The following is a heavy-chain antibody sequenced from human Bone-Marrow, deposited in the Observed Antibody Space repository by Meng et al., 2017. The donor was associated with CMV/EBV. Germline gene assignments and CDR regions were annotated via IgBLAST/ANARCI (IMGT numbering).Heavy chain of an antibody. D-gene: IGHD3-3*01. Sequence: SLKISCVASGFTFDDYAMHWVRQAPGKGLEWVSGINWNSGNLGYADSVEGRFTISRDNAKNSLYLQMNSLRTEDTALYYCAKEAWRGTFDIWGQGTMVTFSS. CDR2: INWNSGNL. CDR3: AKEAWRGTFDI. CDR1: GFTFDDYA. J-gene: IGHJ3*02. V-gene: IGHV3-9*01.